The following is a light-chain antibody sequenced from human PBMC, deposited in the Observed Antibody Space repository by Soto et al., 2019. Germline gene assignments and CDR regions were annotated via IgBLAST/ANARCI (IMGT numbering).Light chain of an antibody. CDR1: SSDVAAYDF. CDR3: SSYTVSSTHVV. J-gene: IGLJ2*01. V-gene: IGLV2-14*03. Sequence: QSALTQPASVSGSTRQSITISCTGTSSDVAAYDFVSWYQHHPGKAPKLIIYDVSNRPSGVSDRFSGSKSGNTASLTISGLQAEDEADYYCSSYTVSSTHVVFGGGTKLTVL. CDR2: DVS.